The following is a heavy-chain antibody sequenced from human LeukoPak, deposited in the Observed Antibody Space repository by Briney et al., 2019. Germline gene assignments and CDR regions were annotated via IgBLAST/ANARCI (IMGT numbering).Heavy chain of an antibody. Sequence: PGGSLRLSCATSGFSFDTSAMSWVRQAPGKGLEWVAAVGGNNAGTFYADSVKGRFTISRDNSKNTLYLQMNSLRAEDTAVYYCAKAGANWEYYFDYWGQGTLVTVSS. CDR3: AKAGANWEYYFDY. D-gene: IGHD7-27*01. J-gene: IGHJ4*02. CDR2: VGGNNAGT. V-gene: IGHV3-23*01. CDR1: GFSFDTSA.